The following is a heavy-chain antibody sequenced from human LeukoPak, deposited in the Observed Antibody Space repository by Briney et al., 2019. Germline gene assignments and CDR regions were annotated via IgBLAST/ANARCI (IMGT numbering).Heavy chain of an antibody. D-gene: IGHD2-15*01. J-gene: IGHJ6*03. CDR1: GYTFTSYG. V-gene: IGHV1-2*02. CDR2: INPNSGGT. CDR3: ARDKSGGSGYYYMDV. Sequence: ASVKVSCKASGYTFTSYGINWVRQAPGQGLEWMGWINPNSGGTNYAQKFQGRVTMTRDTSISTAYMELSRLRSDDTAVYYCARDKSGGSGYYYMDVWGKGTTVTVSS.